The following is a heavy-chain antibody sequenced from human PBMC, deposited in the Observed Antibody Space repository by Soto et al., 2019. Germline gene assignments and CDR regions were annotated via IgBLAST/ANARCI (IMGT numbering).Heavy chain of an antibody. J-gene: IGHJ6*02. CDR1: GGSFSGYY. CDR2: INHSGST. V-gene: IGHV4-34*01. D-gene: IGHD3-22*01. CDR3: ARVSYYDSSGYYQPYYYGMDV. Sequence: SETLSLTCAVYGGSFSGYYWSWIRQPPGKGLEWIGEINHSGSTNYNPSLKSRVTISVDTSKKQFSLKLSSVTAADTAVYYCARVSYYDSSGYYQPYYYGMDVWGQGTTVTVSS.